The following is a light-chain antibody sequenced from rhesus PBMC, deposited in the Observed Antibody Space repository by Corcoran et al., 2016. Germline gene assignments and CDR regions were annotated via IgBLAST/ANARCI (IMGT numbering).Light chain of an antibody. J-gene: IGKJ3*01. CDR3: QQFDDLPFT. CDR2: YAS. V-gene: IGKV1-19*01. CDR1: WDINSG. Sequence: DIQMTQSPSSLSASVGDKVTITCHACWDINSGLAWYQQKPGKAPKPLISYASSLQSGVPSRFSGSGSGTDYTLTITNLQPKDFATYYCQQFDDLPFTFGPGTKLDIK.